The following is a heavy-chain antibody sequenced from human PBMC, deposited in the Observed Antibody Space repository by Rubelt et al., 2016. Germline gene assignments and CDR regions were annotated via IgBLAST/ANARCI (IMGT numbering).Heavy chain of an antibody. CDR2: IKQDGSEK. CDR3: ASGGGNFDY. J-gene: IGHJ4*02. CDR1: RFSFSTYW. V-gene: IGHV3-7*01. Sequence: EVQLVESGGGLVQPGGSLRLSCAASRFSFSTYWMSWVRQAPGKGLEWVANIKQDGSEKYYVDSVKGRFTISRDNAKNSLYLQMNSLRAEDTAVYFWASGGGNFDYWGQGTRVTVSS. D-gene: IGHD1-14*01.